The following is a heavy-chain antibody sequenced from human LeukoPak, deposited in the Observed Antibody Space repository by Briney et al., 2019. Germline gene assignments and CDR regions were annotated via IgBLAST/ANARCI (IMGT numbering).Heavy chain of an antibody. CDR1: GGSISSSSYY. V-gene: IGHV4-39*07. CDR3: ARLDGGQLGHCSSTSCNGAFDI. D-gene: IGHD2-2*01. CDR2: IYYSGST. Sequence: PSETLSLTCTVSGGSISSSSYYWGWIRQPPGKGLEWIGSIYYSGSTYYNPSLKSRVTMSVDTSKNQFSLMLNSVTAADTAIYYCARLDGGQLGHCSSTSCNGAFDIWGHGALVTVSS. J-gene: IGHJ3*02.